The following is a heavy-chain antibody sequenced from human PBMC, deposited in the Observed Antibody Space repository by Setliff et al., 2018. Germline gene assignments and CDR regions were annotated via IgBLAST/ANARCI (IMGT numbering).Heavy chain of an antibody. V-gene: IGHV3-9*01. J-gene: IGHJ6*03. CDR2: IRAGSDNI. Sequence: GGSLRLSCAASGFIFDDYAMHWVRQAPGKGLEWVSGIRAGSDNIAYADSVKGRFTISRDNANHSLHLQMNSLRAEDTAVYFCARLALTGYDTSGYYYALDYYYYMDVWGKGTTVTVSS. CDR1: GFIFDDYA. D-gene: IGHD3-22*01. CDR3: ARLALTGYDTSGYYYALDYYYYMDV.